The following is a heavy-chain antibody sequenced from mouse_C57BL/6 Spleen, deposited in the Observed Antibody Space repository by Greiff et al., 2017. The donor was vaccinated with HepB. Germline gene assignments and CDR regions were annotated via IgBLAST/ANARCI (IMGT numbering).Heavy chain of an antibody. J-gene: IGHJ4*01. CDR2: IWSGGST. CDR3: ASDYYDYPLYAMDY. Sequence: QVQLKQSGPGLVQPSQSLSITCTVSGFSLTSYGVHWVRQSPGKGLEWLGVIWSGGSTDYNAAFISRLSISKDNSKSQVFFKMNSLQADDTAIYYCASDYYDYPLYAMDYWGQGTSVTVSS. V-gene: IGHV2-2*01. D-gene: IGHD2-4*01. CDR1: GFSLTSYG.